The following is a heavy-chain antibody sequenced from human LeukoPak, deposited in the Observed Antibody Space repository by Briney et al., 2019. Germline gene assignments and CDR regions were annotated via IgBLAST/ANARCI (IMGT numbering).Heavy chain of an antibody. Sequence: GSLRLSCAASGFTFSSYTMHWVRQAPGKGLEWVAVISYDGSNRYYADSVKGRFTISRDNSKNTLYLQMNSLRAEDTAVYYCARSLLTYCSSNSCHFFDYWGQGTLVTVSS. CDR2: ISYDGSNR. CDR1: GFTFSSYT. J-gene: IGHJ4*02. CDR3: ARSLLTYCSSNSCHFFDY. D-gene: IGHD2-2*01. V-gene: IGHV3-30*04.